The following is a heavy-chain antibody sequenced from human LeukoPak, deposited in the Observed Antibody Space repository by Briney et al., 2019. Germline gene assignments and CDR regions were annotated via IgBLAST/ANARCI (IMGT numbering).Heavy chain of an antibody. CDR3: AIVYDSSGYYYSYGMDV. J-gene: IGHJ6*02. V-gene: IGHV1-8*01. CDR1: GYTFTSYD. CDR2: MNPNSGNT. D-gene: IGHD3-22*01. Sequence: ASVKVSSKASGYTFTSYDINWVRQATGQGLEWMGWMNPNSGNTGYAQKFQGRVTMTRNTSISTAYMELSSLRSEDTAVYYCAIVYDSSGYYYSYGMDVWGQGTTVTVSS.